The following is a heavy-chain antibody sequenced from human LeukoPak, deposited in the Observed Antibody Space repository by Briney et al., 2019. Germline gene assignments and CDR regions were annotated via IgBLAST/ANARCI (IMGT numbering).Heavy chain of an antibody. CDR1: GFTLSNNW. D-gene: IGHD5-12*01. Sequence: GGSLRLSCAASGFTLSNNWMHWVHQAPGKGLVWVSRINGDGSSTSYADSVKGRFTISRDNSKNTLYLQMNSLRAEGTAVYYCAKGRSGYDYHWGQGTLVTVSS. J-gene: IGHJ5*02. CDR2: INGDGSST. V-gene: IGHV3-74*01. CDR3: AKGRSGYDYH.